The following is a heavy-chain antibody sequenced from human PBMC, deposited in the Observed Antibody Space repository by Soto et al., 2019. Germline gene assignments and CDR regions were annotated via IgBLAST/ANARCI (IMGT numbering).Heavy chain of an antibody. CDR1: GGSISSDNYF. Sequence: PSETLSLTCTVSGGSISSDNYFWSWIRQPPGKGLEWIGYIYYSGSTYYNSSLKSRVTISIDTSKNQFSLELSSVTAADTAVYYCARASQGDFLDSWGQGTLVTVS. CDR3: ARASQGDFLDS. CDR2: IYYSGST. J-gene: IGHJ4*02. D-gene: IGHD2-21*02. V-gene: IGHV4-30-4*01.